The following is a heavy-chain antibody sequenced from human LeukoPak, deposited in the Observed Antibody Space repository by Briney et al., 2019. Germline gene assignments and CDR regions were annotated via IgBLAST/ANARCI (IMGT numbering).Heavy chain of an antibody. CDR3: ARDVGYCSGGSCERDY. CDR2: ISSSSSYI. CDR1: GFTSSSYS. J-gene: IGHJ4*02. Sequence: GGSLRLSCAASGFTSSSYSMNWVRQAPGKGLEWVSSISSSSSYIYYADSVKGRFTISRDNAKNSLYLQMNSLRAEDTAVYYCARDVGYCSGGSCERDYWGQGTLVTVSS. D-gene: IGHD2-15*01. V-gene: IGHV3-21*01.